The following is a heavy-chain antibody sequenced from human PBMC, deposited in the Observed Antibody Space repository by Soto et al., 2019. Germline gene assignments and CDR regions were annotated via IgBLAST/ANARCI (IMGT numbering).Heavy chain of an antibody. CDR1: ELSVSSNS. Sequence: GGSLRLSCAASELSVSSNSFNWVRQAPGKGLEWVSGIYSGGATYYADFVKGRFTFSRDNSKNTLYLEMNSLRVGDTAVYYCARGSYRAFDYWGHGTLVNVSS. D-gene: IGHD4-4*01. V-gene: IGHV3-53*01. CDR2: IYSGGAT. J-gene: IGHJ4*01. CDR3: ARGSYRAFDY.